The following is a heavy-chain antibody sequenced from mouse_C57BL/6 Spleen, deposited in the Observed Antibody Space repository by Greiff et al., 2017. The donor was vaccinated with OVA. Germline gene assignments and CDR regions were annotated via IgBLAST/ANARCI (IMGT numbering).Heavy chain of an antibody. CDR1: GYTFTSYW. V-gene: IGHV1-59*01. J-gene: IGHJ1*03. CDR3: ARLNYGSSYWYFDV. Sequence: QVHVKQPGAELVRPGTSVKLSCKASGYTFTSYWMHWVKQRPGQGLEWIGVIDPSDSYTNYNQKFKGKATLTVDTSSSTAYMQLSSLTSEDSAVYYCARLNYGSSYWYFDVWGTGTTVTVSS. D-gene: IGHD1-1*01. CDR2: IDPSDSYT.